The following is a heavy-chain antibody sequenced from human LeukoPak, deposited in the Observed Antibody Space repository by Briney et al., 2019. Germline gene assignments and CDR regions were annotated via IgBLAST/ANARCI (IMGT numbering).Heavy chain of an antibody. CDR3: ARDPATVTNNYYYYYMDV. CDR2: INPNSGGT. D-gene: IGHD4-11*01. Sequence: ASVKVSCKASGYTFTGYYMHWVRQAPGQGLEWMGWINPNSGGTNYAQKFQGRVTMTRDTSISTAYMELSRLRSDDTAVYYCARDPATVTNNYYYYYMDVWGKGTTVTVS. J-gene: IGHJ6*03. CDR1: GYTFTGYY. V-gene: IGHV1-2*02.